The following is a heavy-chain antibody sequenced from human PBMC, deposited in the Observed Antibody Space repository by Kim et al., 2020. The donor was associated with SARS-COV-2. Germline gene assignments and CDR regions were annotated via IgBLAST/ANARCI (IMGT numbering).Heavy chain of an antibody. D-gene: IGHD6-19*01. V-gene: IGHV3-23*01. CDR2: ISGSGGST. Sequence: GGSLRLSCAASGFTFSSYAMSWVRQAPGKGLEWVSAISGSGGSTYYADSVKGRFTISRDNSKNTLYLQMNSLRAEDTAVYYCAKPWYSSERPTMGSGFDYWGQGTLVTVSS. CDR1: GFTFSSYA. CDR3: AKPWYSSERPTMGSGFDY. J-gene: IGHJ4*02.